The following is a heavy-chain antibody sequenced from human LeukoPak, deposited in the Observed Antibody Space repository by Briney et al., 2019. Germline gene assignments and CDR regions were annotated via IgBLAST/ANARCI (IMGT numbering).Heavy chain of an antibody. J-gene: IGHJ4*02. CDR1: GGSISSGGYY. V-gene: IGHV4-61*08. D-gene: IGHD3-3*01. Sequence: PETLSLTCTVSGGSISSGGYYWSWIRQPPGKGLEWIGYIYYSGSTNYNPSLKSRVTISVDTSKNQFSLRLSSVTAADTAVYYCARVYYDFWSGYDWGQGTLVTVSS. CDR3: ARVYYDFWSGYD. CDR2: IYYSGST.